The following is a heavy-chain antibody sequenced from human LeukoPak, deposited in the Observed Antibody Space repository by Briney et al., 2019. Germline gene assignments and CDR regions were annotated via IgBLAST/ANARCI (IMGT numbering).Heavy chain of an antibody. J-gene: IGHJ4*02. V-gene: IGHV3-48*03. CDR2: ISSSGSTI. CDR3: ARGALLWFGELLFDY. Sequence: GGSLRLSCAASGFTFSSYDMNWVRQAPGKGLEWVSYISSSGSTIYYADSVKGRFTISRDNAKNSLYLQMNSLRAEDTAVYYCARGALLWFGELLFDYWGQGTLATVSS. CDR1: GFTFSSYD. D-gene: IGHD3-10*01.